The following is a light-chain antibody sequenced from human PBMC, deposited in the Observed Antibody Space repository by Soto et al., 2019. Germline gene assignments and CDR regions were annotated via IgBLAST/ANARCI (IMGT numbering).Light chain of an antibody. CDR2: GAS. J-gene: IGKJ1*01. V-gene: IGKV3-20*01. Sequence: EIVLTQSPGTLSLSPGERATLSCRASQSVRSNFLAWYQQKPGHAPRLLIYGASNRATGIPDRFSGSGSGTDFTPTITRLEPEDFAMYYCQRYDSLRTFGQGTKVDIK. CDR3: QRYDSLRT. CDR1: QSVRSNF.